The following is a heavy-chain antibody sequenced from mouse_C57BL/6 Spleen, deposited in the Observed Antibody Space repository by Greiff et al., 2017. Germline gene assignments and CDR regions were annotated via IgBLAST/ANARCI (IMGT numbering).Heavy chain of an antibody. V-gene: IGHV1-42*01. CDR1: GYSFTGYY. Sequence: VQLKQSGPELVKPGASVKISCKASGYSFTGYYMNWVKQSPEKSLEWIGEINPSTGGTTYNQKFKAKATLTVDKSSSTAYMQLKSLTSEDSAVYYCAIDSSGYDYFDYWGQGTTLTVSS. D-gene: IGHD3-2*02. J-gene: IGHJ2*01. CDR3: AIDSSGYDYFDY. CDR2: INPSTGGT.